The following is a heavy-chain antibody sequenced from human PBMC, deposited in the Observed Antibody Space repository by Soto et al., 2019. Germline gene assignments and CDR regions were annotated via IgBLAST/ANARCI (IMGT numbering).Heavy chain of an antibody. D-gene: IGHD3-10*01. Sequence: QVQLVQSGAEVKKPGDSVKVSCKTPGYTFTSYDINWGRQATGQGLEWMGWKKPNSGNTGSAQKFQGRVTMTTNNSMSTAYIELGTLRSDDPAVYYCASPLAPGGYDFDIWGQGTMVTVSS. V-gene: IGHV1-8*01. CDR1: GYTFTSYD. CDR2: KKPNSGNT. J-gene: IGHJ3*02. CDR3: ASPLAPGGYDFDI.